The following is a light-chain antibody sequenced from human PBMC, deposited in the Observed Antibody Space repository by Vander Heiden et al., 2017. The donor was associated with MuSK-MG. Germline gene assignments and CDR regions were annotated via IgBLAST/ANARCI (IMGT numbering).Light chain of an antibody. Sequence: DIQLTQSPASLSASIGDRVTMTCRASQSISSFLHWYQQTPGKAPKLLISGASRLQSGVPSRFSGSGSGSNYTLTMRSLQPEDFATYYCQQSYGTRLTFGGGTKIDIK. V-gene: IGKV1-39*01. CDR1: QSISSF. CDR2: GAS. CDR3: QQSYGTRLT. J-gene: IGKJ4*01.